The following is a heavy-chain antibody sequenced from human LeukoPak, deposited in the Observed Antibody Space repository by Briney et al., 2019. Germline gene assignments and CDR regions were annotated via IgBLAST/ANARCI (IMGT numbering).Heavy chain of an antibody. CDR3: ARDATDYVDTPMLL. CDR2: ISHTGYT. D-gene: IGHD5-18*01. Sequence: SETLSLTCNVSGGSISSHYWNWIRQPPGKGLEWLDYISHTGYTYYNPSLNNRVTISVDTSKNQFTLKVNSVTAADTAVYYCARDATDYVDTPMLLWGQGTLVTVSS. J-gene: IGHJ4*02. CDR1: GGSISSHY. V-gene: IGHV4-59*11.